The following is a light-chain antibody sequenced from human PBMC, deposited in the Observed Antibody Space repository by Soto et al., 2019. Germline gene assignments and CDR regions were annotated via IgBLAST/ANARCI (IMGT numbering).Light chain of an antibody. CDR3: MQALQSLT. CDR2: FGS. V-gene: IGKV2-28*01. J-gene: IGKJ5*01. Sequence: EIVMTQFPLTLPVTPGKTASISCRSSQTLLYNNTYNYLDWYVQKPGQSPQLLIYFGSNRAPGVPDRFSGSGSGTDFTLKINRVEAEDVGTYYCMQALQSLTFGQGTRLEI. CDR1: QTLLYNNTYNY.